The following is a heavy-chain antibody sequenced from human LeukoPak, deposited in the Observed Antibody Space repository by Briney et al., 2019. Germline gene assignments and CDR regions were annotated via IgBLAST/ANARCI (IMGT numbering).Heavy chain of an antibody. CDR2: IRSKANSYAT. CDR1: GFTFSGSA. V-gene: IGHV3-73*01. D-gene: IGHD3-9*01. Sequence: GGSLRLSCAASGFTFSGSAMHWVRQASGKGLEWVGRIRSKANSYATAYAASVKGRFTISRDDSKNTAYLQMNSLKTEDMAVYYCTRRYDILTGYLIDYWGQGTLVTVSS. J-gene: IGHJ4*02. CDR3: TRRYDILTGYLIDY.